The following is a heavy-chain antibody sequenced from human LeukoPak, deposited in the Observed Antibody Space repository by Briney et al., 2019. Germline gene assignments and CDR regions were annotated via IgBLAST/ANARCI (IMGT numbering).Heavy chain of an antibody. J-gene: IGHJ4*02. Sequence: PGGSLRLSCAASGFAFSDYWMHWVRQAPGKGLEWVANIKQDGSEKYYVDSVKGRFTISRDNAKNSLYLQMNSLRAEDTAMYYCVRTLHYWGQGTLVTVSS. V-gene: IGHV3-7*03. CDR3: VRTLHY. CDR2: IKQDGSEK. CDR1: GFAFSDYW.